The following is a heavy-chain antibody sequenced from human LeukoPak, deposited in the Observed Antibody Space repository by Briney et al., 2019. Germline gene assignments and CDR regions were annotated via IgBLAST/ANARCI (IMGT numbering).Heavy chain of an antibody. V-gene: IGHV3-23*01. D-gene: IGHD3-3*01. CDR2: ISGSGGST. Sequence: GGSLRLSCAASGFTFSSYAMSWVRQAPGKGLEWVSAISGSGGSTYYADSVKGRFTISRDNSKNTLYLQMNSLRAEDAAVYYCAREDGLRFLDYGMDVWGQGTTVTVSS. J-gene: IGHJ6*02. CDR1: GFTFSSYA. CDR3: AREDGLRFLDYGMDV.